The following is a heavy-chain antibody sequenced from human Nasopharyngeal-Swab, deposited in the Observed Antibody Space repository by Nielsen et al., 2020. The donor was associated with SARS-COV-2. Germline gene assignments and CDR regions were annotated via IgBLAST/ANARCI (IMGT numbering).Heavy chain of an antibody. Sequence: GESLKISCAASGFSITSYGMQWVRQAPGKGLEWVAILSPDGNMNYYADSVKGRFTISRELSKNTVYLQMNSLSVEDTAVYYCAKDHSSSWGCDYLGQGTLVAVSS. J-gene: IGHJ4*02. CDR1: GFSITSYG. V-gene: IGHV3-30*18. CDR2: LSPDGNMN. CDR3: AKDHSSSWGCDY. D-gene: IGHD6-13*01.